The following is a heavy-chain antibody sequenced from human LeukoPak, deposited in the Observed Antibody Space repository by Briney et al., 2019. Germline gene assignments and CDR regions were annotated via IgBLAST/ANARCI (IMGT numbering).Heavy chain of an antibody. CDR2: IIPIFGTA. CDR3: ARGLLWFGDV. Sequence: SVKVSCKASGGTFSSYAISWVRQAPGQGLEWMGGIIPIFGTANYAQRFQGRVTITADESTSTAYMELSSLRSEDTAAYYCARGLLWFGDVWGKGTTVTVSS. D-gene: IGHD3-10*01. CDR1: GGTFSSYA. V-gene: IGHV1-69*13. J-gene: IGHJ6*04.